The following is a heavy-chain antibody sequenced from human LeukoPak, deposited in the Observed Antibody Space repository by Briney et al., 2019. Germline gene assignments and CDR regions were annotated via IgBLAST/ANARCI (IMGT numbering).Heavy chain of an antibody. CDR3: ARETQSAGFDY. Sequence: PSETLSLTCTVSGGSISSYYWSWIRQPPGKGLEWIGYIYYSGSTNYNPSLKGRVTISVDTSKNQFSLKLSSVTAADTAVYYCARETQSAGFDYGGQGTLVTVPS. CDR1: GGSISSYY. V-gene: IGHV4-59*01. CDR2: IYYSGST. J-gene: IGHJ4*02.